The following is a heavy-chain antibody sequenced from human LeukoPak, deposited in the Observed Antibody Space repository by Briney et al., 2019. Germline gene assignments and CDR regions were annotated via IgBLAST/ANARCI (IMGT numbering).Heavy chain of an antibody. D-gene: IGHD6-13*01. Sequence: GESLNISCKGSEYSFTTYWIGWVRQMPGKGLEWMGIIYPGDSDTRYSPSFQGQVTISADKSISTAYLQWSSLKASDTAMYYCARLRGIAAAGFFDYWGQGTLVTVSS. CDR2: IYPGDSDT. J-gene: IGHJ4*02. CDR3: ARLRGIAAAGFFDY. CDR1: EYSFTTYW. V-gene: IGHV5-51*01.